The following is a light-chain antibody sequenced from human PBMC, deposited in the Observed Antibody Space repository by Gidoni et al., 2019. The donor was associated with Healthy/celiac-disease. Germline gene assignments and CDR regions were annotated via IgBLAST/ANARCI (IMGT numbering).Light chain of an antibody. CDR2: LNSDGSH. CDR1: SGHRSYA. V-gene: IGLV4-69*01. J-gene: IGLJ2*01. Sequence: QLVLTQSPSASASLGATVKLTCTLISGHRSYAIAWHHQQPEKGPRYLMKLNSDGSHSKGDGIHDRFSGSSSGAERYLTISSLQSEDEADYYCQTWGTGIVVFGGGTKLTVL. CDR3: QTWGTGIVV.